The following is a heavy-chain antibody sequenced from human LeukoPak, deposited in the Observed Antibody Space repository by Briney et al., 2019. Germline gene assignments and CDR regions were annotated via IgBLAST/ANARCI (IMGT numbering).Heavy chain of an antibody. J-gene: IGHJ4*02. CDR2: INTNTGNP. CDR3: ASLKYSSSSYTFDY. V-gene: IGHV7-4-1*02. D-gene: IGHD6-6*01. CDR1: GYTFTSYA. Sequence: ASVKVSCKASGYTFTSYAMNWVRQAPGQGLEWMGWINTNTGNPTYAQGFTGRFVFSLDTSVSTAYLQISSLKAEHTAVYYCASLKYSSSSYTFDYWGQGTLVTVSS.